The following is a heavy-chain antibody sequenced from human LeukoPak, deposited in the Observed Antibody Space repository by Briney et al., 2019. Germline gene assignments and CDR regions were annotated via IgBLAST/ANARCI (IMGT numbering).Heavy chain of an antibody. Sequence: GGSLRLSCAASGFTFSNSAMSWVRQAPGKGLEWVSTLSGSGITTYYAGSVKGRFTISRDNSKNTLYLQMNSLRAEDTAVYYCARDPPRAAWVFDYWGQGTLVSVSS. CDR1: GFTFSNSA. V-gene: IGHV3-23*01. D-gene: IGHD6-25*01. J-gene: IGHJ4*02. CDR3: ARDPPRAAWVFDY. CDR2: LSGSGITT.